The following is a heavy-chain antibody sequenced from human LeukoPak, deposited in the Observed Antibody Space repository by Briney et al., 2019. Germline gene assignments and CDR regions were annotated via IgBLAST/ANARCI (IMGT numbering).Heavy chain of an antibody. D-gene: IGHD3-22*01. Sequence: SETLSLTCAVYGGSFSGYYRSWIRQPPGKGLEWIGEINPSGSPNYNPSLKSRVTISVDTSKNQFSLKLSSVTAADTAVYYCARVHYYDSSGYYEPAPDFDYWGQGTLVTVSS. CDR3: ARVHYYDSSGYYEPAPDFDY. V-gene: IGHV4-34*01. CDR2: INPSGSP. CDR1: GGSFSGYY. J-gene: IGHJ4*02.